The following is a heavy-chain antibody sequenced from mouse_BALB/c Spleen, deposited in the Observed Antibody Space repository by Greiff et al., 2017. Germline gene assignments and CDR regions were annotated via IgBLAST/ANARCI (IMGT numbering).Heavy chain of an antibody. V-gene: IGHV5-4*02. CDR3: AREYDYDGAFFAY. D-gene: IGHD2-4*01. Sequence: DVKLVESGGGLVKPGGSLKLSCAASGFTFSDYYMYWVRQTPEKRLEWVATISDGGSYTYYPDSVKGRFTISRDNAKNNLYLQMSSLKSEDTAMYYCAREYDYDGAFFAYWGQGTLVTVSA. CDR2: ISDGGSYT. J-gene: IGHJ3*01. CDR1: GFTFSDYY.